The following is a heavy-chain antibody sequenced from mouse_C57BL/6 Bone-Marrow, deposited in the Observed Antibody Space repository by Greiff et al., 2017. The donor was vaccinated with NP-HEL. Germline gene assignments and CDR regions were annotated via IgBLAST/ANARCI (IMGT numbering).Heavy chain of an antibody. CDR3: ARGQLRPCMDY. CDR2: IYPGSGST. CDR1: GYTFTSYW. V-gene: IGHV1-55*01. Sequence: QVQLQQPGAELVKPGASVKMSCKASGYTFTSYWITWVKQRPGQGLEWIGDIYPGSGSTNYNEKFKSKATLTVDTSSSTAYLQISSLTSEGSAVYYCARGQLRPCMDYWGQGTSVTVSS. D-gene: IGHD4-1*02. J-gene: IGHJ4*01.